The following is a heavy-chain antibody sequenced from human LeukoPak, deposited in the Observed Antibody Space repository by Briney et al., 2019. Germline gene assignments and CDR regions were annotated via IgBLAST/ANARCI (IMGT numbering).Heavy chain of an antibody. V-gene: IGHV3-30-3*01. J-gene: IGHJ4*02. D-gene: IGHD5-18*01. Sequence: SGGSLRLSCAASGFTFGSYAMHWVRQAPGKGLEWVAVISYDGSNKYYADSVKGRFTISRDNSKNTLYLQMNSLRAEDTAVYYCARGDASYGFDYWGQGTLVTVSS. CDR2: ISYDGSNK. CDR3: ARGDASYGFDY. CDR1: GFTFGSYA.